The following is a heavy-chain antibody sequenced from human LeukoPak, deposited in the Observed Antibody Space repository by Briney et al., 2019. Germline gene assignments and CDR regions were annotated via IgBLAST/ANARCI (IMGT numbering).Heavy chain of an antibody. Sequence: GGSLKLSCAASGFTFSGSAMHWVRQASGKGLEWVGRIRSKANSYATAYAASVKARFTISRDDSKNTAYLQMNSLKTEDTAVYYCTTNDYYYDSSGYYYVDYWGQGTLVTVSS. CDR1: GFTFSGSA. CDR2: IRSKANSYAT. D-gene: IGHD3-22*01. J-gene: IGHJ4*02. V-gene: IGHV3-73*01. CDR3: TTNDYYYDSSGYYYVDY.